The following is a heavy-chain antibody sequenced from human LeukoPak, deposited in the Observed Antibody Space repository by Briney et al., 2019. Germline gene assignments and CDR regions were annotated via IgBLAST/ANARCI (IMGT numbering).Heavy chain of an antibody. J-gene: IGHJ4*02. CDR3: AKTPGQRRPSECDY. Sequence: GGSLRLSCAASGFTFSSYSMNWVRQAPGKGLEWVSSITGTDASTFYADSVKGRFTISRDNPKNTLYLQMNSLRAEDTAVYYCAKTPGQRRPSECDYWGQGTLVTVSS. CDR1: GFTFSSYS. V-gene: IGHV3-23*01. D-gene: IGHD6-25*01. CDR2: ITGTDAST.